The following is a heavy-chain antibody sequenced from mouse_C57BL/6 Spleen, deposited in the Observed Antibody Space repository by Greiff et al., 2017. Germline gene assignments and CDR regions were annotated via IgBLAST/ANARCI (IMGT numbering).Heavy chain of an antibody. D-gene: IGHD4-1*01. CDR3: ARYAWGGFDY. CDR2: IRNKANSYTT. CDR1: GFTFTDYY. Sequence: DVKLVESGGGLVQPGGSLSLSCAASGFTFTDYYMSWVRQPPGKALEWLGFIRNKANSYTTEYSASVKGRFTISRDNSQSILYLQMNALRAEDSSTYYCARYAWGGFDYWGQGTTLTVSA. J-gene: IGHJ2*01. V-gene: IGHV7-3*01.